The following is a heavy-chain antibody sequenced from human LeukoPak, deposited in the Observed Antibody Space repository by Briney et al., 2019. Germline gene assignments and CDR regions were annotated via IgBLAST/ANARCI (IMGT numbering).Heavy chain of an antibody. CDR2: ISSSGSTI. V-gene: IGHV3-48*03. J-gene: IGHJ4*02. Sequence: GGSLRLSCTASGFTFGDYAMSWVRQAPGKGPEWVSYISSSGSTIYYADSVKGRFTISRDNAKNSLYLQMNSLRAEGTAVYYCARANYYDTSGPGWYWGQGTLVTVSS. CDR3: ARANYYDTSGPGWY. CDR1: GFTFGDYA. D-gene: IGHD3-22*01.